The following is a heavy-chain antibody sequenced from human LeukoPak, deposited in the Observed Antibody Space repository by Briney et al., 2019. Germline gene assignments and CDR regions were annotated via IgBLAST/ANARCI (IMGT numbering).Heavy chain of an antibody. CDR1: GGSISSYY. CDR3: ARSLIRFDYYFDY. Sequence: SETLSLTCTVSGGSISSYYWGWIRQPPGKGLEWIGSIYYSGSTYYNPSLKSRVTVSVDTSKNQFSLKLSSVTAADTAVYYCARSLIRFDYYFDYWGQGTLVTVSS. CDR2: IYYSGST. J-gene: IGHJ4*02. V-gene: IGHV4-39*01. D-gene: IGHD2-21*01.